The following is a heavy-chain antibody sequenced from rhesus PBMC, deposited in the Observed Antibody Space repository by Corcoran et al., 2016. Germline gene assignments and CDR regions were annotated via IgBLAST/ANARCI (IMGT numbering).Heavy chain of an antibody. CDR3: TRDQGQYLDWLSPCGLDS. Sequence: EVQLVESGGGLVQPGGSLRLSCAASGFTFSSYDMSWVRQALGKGLEWVSSISRNVKTLYYADSVEGRFTISRDNAKNSLSLQMNSLKTEDTAVYYCTRDQGQYLDWLSPCGLDSWGQGVVVTVSS. D-gene: IGHD3-3*01. J-gene: IGHJ6*01. CDR1: GFTFSSYD. V-gene: IGHV3S4*01. CDR2: ISRNVKTL.